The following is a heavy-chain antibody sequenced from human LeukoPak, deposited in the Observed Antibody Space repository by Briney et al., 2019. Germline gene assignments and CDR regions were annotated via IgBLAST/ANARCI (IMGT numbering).Heavy chain of an antibody. CDR3: AKLAATTPFDY. J-gene: IGHJ4*02. CDR2: ISWNRGSI. CDR1: GFTFYDHA. Sequence: GGSLRLSCAASGFTFYDHAMQWVGHAQGKGVEGVSGISWNRGSIAYADYVKGGFTISRDNAKNSLYLQMNSLRAEDTALYYCAKLAATTPFDYWGQGTLVTVSS. D-gene: IGHD6-25*01. V-gene: IGHV3-9*01.